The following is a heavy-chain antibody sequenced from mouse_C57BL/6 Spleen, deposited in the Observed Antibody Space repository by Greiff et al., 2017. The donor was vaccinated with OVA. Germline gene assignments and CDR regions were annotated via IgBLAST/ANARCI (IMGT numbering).Heavy chain of an antibody. CDR2: IDPSDSYT. V-gene: IGHV1-59*01. CDR3: ARGGSSPYYAMDY. J-gene: IGHJ4*01. Sequence: QVQLQQPGAELVRPGTSVKLSCKASGYTFTSYWMHWVKQRPGQGLEWIGVIDPSDSYTNYNQKFKGQATLTVDTSSSTAYMQLSSLTSEDSAVYYCARGGSSPYYAMDYWGQGTSVTVSS. D-gene: IGHD1-1*01. CDR1: GYTFTSYW.